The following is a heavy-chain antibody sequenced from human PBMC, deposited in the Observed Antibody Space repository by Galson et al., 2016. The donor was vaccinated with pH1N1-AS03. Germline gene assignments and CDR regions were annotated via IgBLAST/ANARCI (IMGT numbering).Heavy chain of an antibody. V-gene: IGHV1-69*13. CDR1: GVTFSTFS. D-gene: IGHD2-2*02. CDR2: IIPIFGSP. Sequence: SVKVSCKAYGVTFSTFSITWVRQAPGQGLEWMGRIIPIFGSPQYNEKFQDRVTITADEPTNTVLMELSSLTSDDTAFYYCAKEGLEIPLGWFDPWGQGTLVTVSS. J-gene: IGHJ5*02. CDR3: AKEGLEIPLGWFDP.